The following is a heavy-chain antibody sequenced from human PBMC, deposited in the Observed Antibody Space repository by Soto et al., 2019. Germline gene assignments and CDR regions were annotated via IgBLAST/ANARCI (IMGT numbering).Heavy chain of an antibody. J-gene: IGHJ4*02. V-gene: IGHV1-18*01. CDR1: GYTFTNYG. D-gene: IGHD3-16*02. Sequence: ASVKVSCKASGYTFTNYGISWVRQAPGQGLEWMGWISAYNGNTKYAQKLQGRVTITTDKSTSTAYMELSSLRSEDTAVYYCARGPFMITFGGVIVIERYFDYWGQGTLVTVSS. CDR2: ISAYNGNT. CDR3: ARGPFMITFGGVIVIERYFDY.